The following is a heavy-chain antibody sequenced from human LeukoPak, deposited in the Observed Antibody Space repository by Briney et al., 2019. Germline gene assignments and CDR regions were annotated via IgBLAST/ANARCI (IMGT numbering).Heavy chain of an antibody. D-gene: IGHD3-16*01. CDR2: IYSDGSAT. CDR1: GFTFNTAW. CDR3: ATDSGHSFSY. V-gene: IGHV3-74*03. Sequence: GGSLRLSCAASGFTFNTAWMHWVRRAPGKGLVWVSRIYSDGSATTYAEFVKGRFTISRDNAKNTLYLQMSSLRIEDTAVYYCATDSGHSFSYWGQGTKVTVSA. J-gene: IGHJ3*01.